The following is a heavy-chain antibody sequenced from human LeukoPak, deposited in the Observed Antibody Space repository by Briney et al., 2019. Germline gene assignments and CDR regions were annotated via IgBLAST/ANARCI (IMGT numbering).Heavy chain of an antibody. Sequence: GGSLRLSCAASGFTFSSYAMHWVRQAPGKGLEWVAIISYNGNNKDYADSVKGRFTISRDNSKNTLFLQMNSLRTEDTAVYYCARDRRWLQSPIYYFDYWGQGTLVTVSS. CDR3: ARDRRWLQSPIYYFDY. CDR2: ISYNGNNK. D-gene: IGHD5-24*01. J-gene: IGHJ4*02. V-gene: IGHV3-30-3*01. CDR1: GFTFSSYA.